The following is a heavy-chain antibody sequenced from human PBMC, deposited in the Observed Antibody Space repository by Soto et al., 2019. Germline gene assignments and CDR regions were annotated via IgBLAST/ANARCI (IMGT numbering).Heavy chain of an antibody. D-gene: IGHD5-12*01. Sequence: PSETLSLTCTVSGGSISSGGYYWSWIRQHPGKGLEWIGYIYYSGSTYYNPSLKSRVTISVDTSKNQFSLKLSSVTAADTAVYYCASLGLEMATNPPGNWYFDLWGRGTLVTVSS. J-gene: IGHJ2*01. CDR3: ASLGLEMATNPPGNWYFDL. V-gene: IGHV4-31*03. CDR2: IYYSGST. CDR1: GGSISSGGYY.